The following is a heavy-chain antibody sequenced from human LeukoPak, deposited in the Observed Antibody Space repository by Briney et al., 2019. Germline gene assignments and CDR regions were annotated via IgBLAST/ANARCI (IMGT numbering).Heavy chain of an antibody. V-gene: IGHV1-69*13. Sequence: SVKVSCKASGDTFSSYAISWVRHAPGQGLEWMGGIIPIFGTANYAQKFQGRVTITADESTSTAYMELSSLRSEDTAVYYCARDPAVVAATYYYGMDVWGKGTTVTVSS. CDR1: GDTFSSYA. CDR3: ARDPAVVAATYYYGMDV. D-gene: IGHD2-15*01. CDR2: IIPIFGTA. J-gene: IGHJ6*04.